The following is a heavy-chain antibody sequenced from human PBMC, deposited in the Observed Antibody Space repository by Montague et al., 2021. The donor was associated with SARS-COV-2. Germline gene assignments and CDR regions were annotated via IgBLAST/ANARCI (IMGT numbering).Heavy chain of an antibody. V-gene: IGHV4-39*01. CDR3: ARRARWNIVVVVGDRHAFDI. CDR1: GGSISSSSYY. D-gene: IGHD2-15*01. Sequence: SETLSLTCTVSGGSISSSSYYWGWIRQPPGKGLEWIGSIYYTGSPYYNPSLKSRVTISVDTSKNQFSLNLSSVTAADTAVYYCARRARWNIVVVVGDRHAFDIWGQGTMGTVSS. CDR2: IYYTGSP. J-gene: IGHJ3*02.